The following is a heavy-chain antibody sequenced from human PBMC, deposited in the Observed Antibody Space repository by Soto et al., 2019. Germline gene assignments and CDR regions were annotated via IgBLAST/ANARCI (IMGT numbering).Heavy chain of an antibody. D-gene: IGHD3-22*01. Sequence: GGSLRLSCAASGFTFSSYWISWVRQAPGKGLEWVANIKQDGSEKYYVDSVKGRFTISRDNAKNSLYLQMNSLRAEDTAVYYCARDKVPLDSSGYYSLPYFDYWGQGTLVTVSS. CDR3: ARDKVPLDSSGYYSLPYFDY. V-gene: IGHV3-7*01. J-gene: IGHJ4*02. CDR2: IKQDGSEK. CDR1: GFTFSSYW.